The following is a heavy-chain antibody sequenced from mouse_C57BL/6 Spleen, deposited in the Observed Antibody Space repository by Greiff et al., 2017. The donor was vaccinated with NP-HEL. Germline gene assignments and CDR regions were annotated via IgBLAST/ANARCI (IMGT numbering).Heavy chain of an antibody. CDR1: GFTFSDAW. CDR3: TRSSNSYYYAMDD. CDR2: IRHKANNHAS. V-gene: IGHV6-6*01. J-gene: IGHJ4*01. D-gene: IGHD2-5*01. Sequence: EVKVEESGGGLVQPGGSMKLSCAASGFTFSDAWMDWVRQSPEQGLEWVAEIRHKANNHASYYAESVKGRFTISRDDSKSSVYLQMNSLRAEDTGMYYWTRSSNSYYYAMDDWGQGTSVTDAS.